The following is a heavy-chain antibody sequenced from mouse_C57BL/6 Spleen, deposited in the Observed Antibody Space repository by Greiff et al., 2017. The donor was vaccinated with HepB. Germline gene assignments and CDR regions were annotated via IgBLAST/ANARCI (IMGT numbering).Heavy chain of an antibody. CDR3: ARSTVVESYYAMDY. Sequence: VKLMESGAELVKPGASVKISCKASGYAFSSYWMNWVKQRPGKGLEWIGQIYPGDGDTNYNGKFKGKATLTADKSSSTAYMQLSSLTSEDSAVYFCARSTVVESYYAMDYWGQGTSVTVSS. D-gene: IGHD1-1*01. CDR1: GYAFSSYW. CDR2: IYPGDGDT. J-gene: IGHJ4*01. V-gene: IGHV1-80*01.